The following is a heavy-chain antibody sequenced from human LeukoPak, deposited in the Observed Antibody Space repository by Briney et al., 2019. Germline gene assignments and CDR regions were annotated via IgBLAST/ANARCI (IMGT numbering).Heavy chain of an antibody. CDR1: GGSISSSSYY. D-gene: IGHD2-15*01. J-gene: IGHJ4*02. Sequence: PSETLSLTCTVSGGSISSSSYYWGWIRQPPGKGLEWIGSIYYSGSTYYNPSLKSRVTISVDTSKNQFSLKLSSVTAADTAVYYCARHHYCSGGSCYLDYWGQGTLVTVSS. V-gene: IGHV4-39*01. CDR3: ARHHYCSGGSCYLDY. CDR2: IYYSGST.